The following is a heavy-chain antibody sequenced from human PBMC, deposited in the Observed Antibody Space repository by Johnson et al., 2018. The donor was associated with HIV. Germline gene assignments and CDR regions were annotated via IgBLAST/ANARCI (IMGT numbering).Heavy chain of an antibody. D-gene: IGHD6-13*01. CDR3: AGDGVYTSPHDAFDI. V-gene: IGHV3-7*05. Sequence: VQVVESGGDLVQPGGSLRLSCAASGFSFSTNWMTWVRQAPGKGLEWVASIRQDGIEKYYVDSVKSRFTISRENAKNSLFLQLKSLRDEDTAVYYCAGDGVYTSPHDAFDIWGQVTMVTVSP. J-gene: IGHJ3*02. CDR2: IRQDGIEK. CDR1: GFSFSTNW.